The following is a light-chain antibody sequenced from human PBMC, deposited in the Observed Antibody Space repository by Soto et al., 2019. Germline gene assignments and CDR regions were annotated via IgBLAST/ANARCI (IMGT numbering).Light chain of an antibody. Sequence: QSMLTQPPSVSAAPRQRVTISCSGSTSNIGDHYVSWYQQLPGAAPKLLIYENNVRPSGIPDRFSGSKSDTSATLDITGLQTGDEADYYCGSWDNSLTAGVFGGGTKVTVL. CDR1: TSNIGDHY. J-gene: IGLJ3*02. V-gene: IGLV1-51*02. CDR2: ENN. CDR3: GSWDNSLTAGV.